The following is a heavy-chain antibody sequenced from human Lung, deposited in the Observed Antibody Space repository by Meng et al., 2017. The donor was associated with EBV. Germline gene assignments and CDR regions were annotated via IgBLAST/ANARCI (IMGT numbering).Heavy chain of an antibody. V-gene: IGHV3-74*02. D-gene: IGHD1-14*01. Sequence: EVQVVESGGGLIQPGGSMRLSCAASGFTFSNYWMHWVRQAPGKGLVWVSRINSDGSSTNYADSVKGRFTVSREDSENTAYLLMNSLKNEDTALYYCTNLDYWGHGTLVTVSS. CDR1: GFTFSNYW. CDR2: INSDGSST. J-gene: IGHJ4*01. CDR3: TNLDY.